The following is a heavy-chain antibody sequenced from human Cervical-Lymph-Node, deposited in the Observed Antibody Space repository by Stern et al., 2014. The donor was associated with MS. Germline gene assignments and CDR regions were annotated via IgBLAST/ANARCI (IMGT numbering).Heavy chain of an antibody. CDR2: VNPSDDST. D-gene: IGHD5-24*01. J-gene: IGHJ4*02. V-gene: IGHV1-46*03. Sequence: VQLVESGAEVKKPGASVKVSCKASRDTFTRHYIHWVRQAPGHGLAWMGLVNPSDDSTDFARTFRGRVSLTRDTSTTTVYMELSRLRSEDTAVYYCVREGIEIKYFDTWGQGTLVTVSS. CDR1: RDTFTRHY. CDR3: VREGIEIKYFDT.